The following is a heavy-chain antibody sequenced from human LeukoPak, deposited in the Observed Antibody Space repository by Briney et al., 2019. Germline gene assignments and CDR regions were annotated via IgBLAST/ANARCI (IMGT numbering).Heavy chain of an antibody. CDR1: GGSISSSNW. CDR3: AIGRVGATTVDY. J-gene: IGHJ4*02. Sequence: SETLSLTCAVSGGSISSSNWWSWVRQPPGKGLGWIGEIYHSGSTNCNPSLKSRVTISVDKSKNQFSLKLSSVTAADTAVYYCAIGRVGATTVDYWGQGTLVIVSS. V-gene: IGHV4-4*02. CDR2: IYHSGST. D-gene: IGHD1-26*01.